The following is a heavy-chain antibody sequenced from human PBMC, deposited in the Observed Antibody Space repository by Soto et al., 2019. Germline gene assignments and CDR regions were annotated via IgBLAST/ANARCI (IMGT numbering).Heavy chain of an antibody. D-gene: IGHD7-27*01. CDR3: ARGNWGNSYGLDV. Sequence: QVQLVESGGGVVQPGKSLRLSCAASEFTFRSYGMHWVRQAPGKGLEWVAVIWYDGSKKYYADSVKGRFTVSRDNSKNTLYLPMDSLRVEDTAVYYCARGNWGNSYGLDVRGQGTTVTVSS. CDR2: IWYDGSKK. J-gene: IGHJ6*02. V-gene: IGHV3-33*01. CDR1: EFTFRSYG.